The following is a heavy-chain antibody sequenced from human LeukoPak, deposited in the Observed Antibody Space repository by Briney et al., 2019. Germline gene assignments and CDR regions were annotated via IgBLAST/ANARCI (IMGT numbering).Heavy chain of an antibody. D-gene: IGHD2-2*02. CDR3: ASLDIVVVPAAIPRDY. CDR2: ISSSSSTI. Sequence: PGGSLRLSCAASGFTFSSYSMNWVRQAPGKGLEWVSYISSSSSTIYYADSVKGRFTISRDNAKNSLYLQMNSLGAEDTAVYYCASLDIVVVPAAIPRDYWGQGTLVTVSS. J-gene: IGHJ4*02. V-gene: IGHV3-48*01. CDR1: GFTFSSYS.